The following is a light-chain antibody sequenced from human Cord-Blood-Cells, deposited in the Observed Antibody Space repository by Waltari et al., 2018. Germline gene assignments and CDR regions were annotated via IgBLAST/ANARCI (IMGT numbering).Light chain of an antibody. CDR3: QQYNSYSFT. CDR2: KAS. J-gene: IGKJ4*01. V-gene: IGKV1-5*03. Sequence: DIQMTQSPSTLSPSVGDRVTITCRASQSISSWLAWYQQKPGKAPKLLIYKASSLESGVPSRFSGSGSGTEFTLTISSLQPDDFATYYCQQYNSYSFTFGGGTKVEIK. CDR1: QSISSW.